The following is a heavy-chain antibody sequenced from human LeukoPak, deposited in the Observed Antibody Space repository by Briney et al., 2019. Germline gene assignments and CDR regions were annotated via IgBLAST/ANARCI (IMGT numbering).Heavy chain of an antibody. Sequence: PSETLSLTCTVSGGSISSGGYYWSWIRQHPGKGLEWIGYIYYSGSTYYNPSLKSRVTISVDTSKNQFSLKLSSVTAADTAVYYCARKALRLGVDVWGQGTTVTVSS. V-gene: IGHV4-31*03. J-gene: IGHJ6*02. CDR2: IYYSGST. CDR3: ARKALRLGVDV. CDR1: GGSISSGGYY.